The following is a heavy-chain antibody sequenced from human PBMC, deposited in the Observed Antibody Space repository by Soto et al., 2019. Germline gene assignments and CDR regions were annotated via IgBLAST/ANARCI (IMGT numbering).Heavy chain of an antibody. D-gene: IGHD1-1*01. J-gene: IGHJ3*02. CDR1: GYTFTSYK. V-gene: IGHV1-46*01. CDR2: INPSGGST. Sequence: GASVKVSCKASGYTFTSYKMYWVRQAPGQGLEWMGIINPSGGSTDYAQKFQARLTMTRDTSTSTVYMELSSLRSDDTAVYYCARAQPNTFTWKYPFDIWG. CDR3: ARAQPNTFTWKYPFDI.